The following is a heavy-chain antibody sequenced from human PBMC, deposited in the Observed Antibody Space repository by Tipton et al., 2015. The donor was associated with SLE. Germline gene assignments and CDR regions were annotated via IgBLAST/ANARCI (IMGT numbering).Heavy chain of an antibody. CDR3: ARGQWLVGGAFDI. V-gene: IGHV5-10-1*01. Sequence: VQLVQSGAEVKTPGDSLTISCKGSGYSFTSHWISWVRQMPGKGLEWMGRIDPSDSYTNYSPSFQGHVTISADKSITTAYLQWSSLKASDTAMYYCARGQWLVGGAFDIWGQGTMVTVSS. CDR2: IDPSDSYT. CDR1: GYSFTSHW. J-gene: IGHJ3*02. D-gene: IGHD6-19*01.